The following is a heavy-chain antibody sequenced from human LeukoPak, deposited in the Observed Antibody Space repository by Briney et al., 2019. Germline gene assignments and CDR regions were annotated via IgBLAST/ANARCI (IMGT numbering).Heavy chain of an antibody. V-gene: IGHV4-39*07. Sequence: SETLSLTCTVSGGSISSSSYYWGWIRQPPGKGLEWIGSIYYSGSTYYNPSLKSRVTISVDTSKNQFSLKLSSVTAADTAVYYCARVINSSGHYAGDYWGQGTLVTVSS. CDR2: IYYSGST. CDR1: GGSISSSSYY. J-gene: IGHJ4*02. D-gene: IGHD3-22*01. CDR3: ARVINSSGHYAGDY.